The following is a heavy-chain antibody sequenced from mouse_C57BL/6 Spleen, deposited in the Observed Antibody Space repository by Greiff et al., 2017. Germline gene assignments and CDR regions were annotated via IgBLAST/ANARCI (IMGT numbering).Heavy chain of an antibody. D-gene: IGHD2-12*01. Sequence: VQLQQSGPELVKPGASVKLSCKASGYTFTSYDINWVKQRHGQGLEWIGWIYPRDGSTKYNEKFKGKATLTVDTSSSTAYMELHSLTSEDSAVYFCARKGTIPYYYAMDYWGQGTSVTVSS. CDR3: ARKGTIPYYYAMDY. V-gene: IGHV1-85*01. CDR1: GYTFTSYD. J-gene: IGHJ4*01. CDR2: IYPRDGST.